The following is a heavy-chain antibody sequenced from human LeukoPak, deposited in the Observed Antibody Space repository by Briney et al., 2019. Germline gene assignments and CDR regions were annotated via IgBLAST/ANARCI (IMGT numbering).Heavy chain of an antibody. CDR1: GGSFSGYY. CDR3: ARGRRYCSSTSCFETYYYYYGMDV. CDR2: INHSGNF. V-gene: IGHV4-34*01. D-gene: IGHD2-2*01. Sequence: PSETLSLTCAVYGGSFSGYYWTWIRQPPGKGLEWIGEINHSGNFNYAPSLKSRVTISVDTSKNQFSLKVTSVTAADTAVYFCARGRRYCSSTSCFETYYYYYGMDVWGQGTTVTVSS. J-gene: IGHJ6*02.